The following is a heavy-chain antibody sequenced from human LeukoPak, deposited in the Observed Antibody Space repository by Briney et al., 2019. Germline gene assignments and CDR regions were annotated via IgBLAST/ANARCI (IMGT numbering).Heavy chain of an antibody. CDR2: IYHSGST. D-gene: IGHD2-15*01. CDR1: GGSIDSGSYY. J-gene: IGHJ4*02. Sequence: SETLSLTCTVSGGSIDSGSYYWDWIRQAPGKGLEWIGTIYHSGSTEYNPSLKSRVAIFVDTSKNQFSLILHSVAAADTAVYYCARRSEFDNTHYHYFDYWGRGALVTVSS. V-gene: IGHV4-39*01. CDR3: ARRSEFDNTHYHYFDY.